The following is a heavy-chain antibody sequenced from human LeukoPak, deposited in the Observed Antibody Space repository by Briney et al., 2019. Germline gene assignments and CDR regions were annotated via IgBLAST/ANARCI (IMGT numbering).Heavy chain of an antibody. Sequence: GESLRLSCAASGFTFSDYYMSWIRQAPGKGLEWVSYISSSGSTIYYADSVKGRFTISRDNAKNSLYLQMNSLRAEDTAVYYCAGRKKKLEQGDYWGQGTLVTVSS. CDR3: AGRKKKLEQGDY. D-gene: IGHD1/OR15-1a*01. J-gene: IGHJ4*02. CDR2: ISSSGSTI. CDR1: GFTFSDYY. V-gene: IGHV3-11*04.